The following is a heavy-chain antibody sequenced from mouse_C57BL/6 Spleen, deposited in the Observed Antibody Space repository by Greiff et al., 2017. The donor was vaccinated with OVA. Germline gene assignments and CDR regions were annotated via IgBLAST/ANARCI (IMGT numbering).Heavy chain of an antibody. D-gene: IGHD1-1*01. CDR1: GYTFTSYW. J-gene: IGHJ3*01. CDR2: LDPSDSYT. Sequence: QVQLQQPGAELVKPGASVKLSCKASGYTFTSYWMQWVKQRPGQGLEWIGELDPSDSYTNYNQKFKGQATLTVDTSSSPAYMQLSSLTSEDSAVYYCARYGSTVVPFAYWGQGTLVTVSA. V-gene: IGHV1-50*01. CDR3: ARYGSTVVPFAY.